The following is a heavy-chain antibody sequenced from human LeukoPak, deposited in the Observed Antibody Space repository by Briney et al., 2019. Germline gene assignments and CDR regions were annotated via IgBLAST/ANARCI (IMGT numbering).Heavy chain of an antibody. J-gene: IGHJ4*02. Sequence: GGTLRLSCAASGFTFNIYWMYWVRQAPAKGLEWVANINQDGSEKYYVDSVKDRFTISRDNAKNSLYLQMNSLRAEDTAVYYCATAEWYKFDYWGQGTLVTVSS. V-gene: IGHV3-7*04. CDR1: GFTFNIYW. CDR2: INQDGSEK. CDR3: ATAEWYKFDY. D-gene: IGHD1-1*01.